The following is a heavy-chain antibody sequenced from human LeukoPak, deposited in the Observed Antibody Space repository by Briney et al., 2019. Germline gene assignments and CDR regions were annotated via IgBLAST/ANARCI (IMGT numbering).Heavy chain of an antibody. J-gene: IGHJ4*02. CDR1: GGSISSGGYS. Sequence: PSQTLSLTCAVSGGSISSGGYSWSWIRQPPGKGLEWIGYIYHSGSTYYNPSLKGRVTISVDRSKNQFSLKLSSVTAADTAVYYCARGESGYSFDYWGQGTLVTVSS. V-gene: IGHV4-30-2*01. D-gene: IGHD5-18*01. CDR3: ARGESGYSFDY. CDR2: IYHSGST.